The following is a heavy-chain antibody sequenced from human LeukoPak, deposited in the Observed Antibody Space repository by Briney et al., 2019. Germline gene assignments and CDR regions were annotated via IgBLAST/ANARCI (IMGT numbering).Heavy chain of an antibody. CDR2: IYYSGST. CDR3: ARRLQQNYYYYYMDV. J-gene: IGHJ6*03. CDR1: GGSISSYY. D-gene: IGHD5-24*01. V-gene: IGHV4-59*01. Sequence: SETLSLTCTVSGGSISSYYWSWIRQPPGKGLEWIGYIYYSGSTNYNPSLKSRVTISVDTSKNQFSLKLSSVTAADTAVYYCARRLQQNYYYYYMDVWGKGTTVTVSS.